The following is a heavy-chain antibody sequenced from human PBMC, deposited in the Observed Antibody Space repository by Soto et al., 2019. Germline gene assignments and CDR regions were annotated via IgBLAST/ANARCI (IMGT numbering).Heavy chain of an antibody. D-gene: IGHD3-9*01. V-gene: IGHV1-2*02. J-gene: IGHJ4*02. Sequence: QVQLVQSGAEVKKPGASVKVSCEASGYSFIDYYIHWGRQAPGQGFEWMGRISPKSAGTDYAKKFEDRVTLTGDTSLKTAYMELSSLKSDDTAVYYCARPPGYISDWYYFDLWGQGTRVTVSS. CDR1: GYSFIDYY. CDR3: ARPPGYISDWYYFDL. CDR2: ISPKSAGT.